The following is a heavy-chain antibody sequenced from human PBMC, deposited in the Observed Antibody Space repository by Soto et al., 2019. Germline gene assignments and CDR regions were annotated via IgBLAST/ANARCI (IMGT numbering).Heavy chain of an antibody. CDR1: GFTFRDYA. CDR3: AKGGAVYGLLTHDY. D-gene: IGHD3-9*01. J-gene: IGHJ4*02. V-gene: IGHV3-23*01. CDR2: ITGSSSNL. Sequence: EVQLLESGGGLEQPGGSLRLSCAASGFTFRDYAMSWVRQAPGKGLEWVTTITGSSSNLYYSDSVKGRFAISRDNYKNTPYLQMDSLTAEDTAVYYCAKGGAVYGLLTHDYWGQGTLVTVSS.